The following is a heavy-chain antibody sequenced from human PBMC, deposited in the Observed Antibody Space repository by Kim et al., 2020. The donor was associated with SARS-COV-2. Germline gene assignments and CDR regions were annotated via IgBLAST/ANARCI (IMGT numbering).Heavy chain of an antibody. Sequence: GGSLRLSCAASGFTFSSYGMHWVRQAPGKGLEWVAVIWYDGSNKYYADSVKSRFTISRDNSKNTLYLQMNSLRAEDTAVYYCARSLWFGEMPTDAFDIWGKGTMVTVSS. D-gene: IGHD3-10*01. CDR1: GFTFSSYG. J-gene: IGHJ3*02. CDR2: IWYDGSNK. CDR3: ARSLWFGEMPTDAFDI. V-gene: IGHV3-33*01.